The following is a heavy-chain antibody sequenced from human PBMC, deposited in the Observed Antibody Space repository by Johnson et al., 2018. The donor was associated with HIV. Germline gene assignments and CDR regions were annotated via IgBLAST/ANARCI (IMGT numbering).Heavy chain of an antibody. CDR1: GFTFADYA. CDR3: ARDKCRGGRCYDDDAFDI. D-gene: IGHD2-15*01. CDR2: ISWNSGSL. V-gene: IGHV3-9*01. J-gene: IGHJ3*02. Sequence: QLVESGGGLVQPGRSLRLSCSASGFTFADYAMHWVRQAPGKGLEWVSGISWNSGSLGYADSVKGRFTISRDNATNSRVLQMNSLRAEDTAVYYCARDKCRGGRCYDDDAFDIWGPGTMVTVSA.